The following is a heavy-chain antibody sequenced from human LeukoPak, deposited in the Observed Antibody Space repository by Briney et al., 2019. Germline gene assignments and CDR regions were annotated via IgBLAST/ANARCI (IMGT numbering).Heavy chain of an antibody. CDR1: GFTFSSYA. J-gene: IGHJ4*02. CDR3: ARPYYYDSSGYPY. CDR2: ISGSGGST. V-gene: IGHV3-23*01. Sequence: GGSLRLSCAASGFTFSSYAMSWVRQAPGKGLEWVSAISGSGGSTYYADSVKGRFTISRDNAKNSLYLQMNSLRAEDTALYYCARPYYYDSSGYPYWGQGTLVTVSS. D-gene: IGHD3-22*01.